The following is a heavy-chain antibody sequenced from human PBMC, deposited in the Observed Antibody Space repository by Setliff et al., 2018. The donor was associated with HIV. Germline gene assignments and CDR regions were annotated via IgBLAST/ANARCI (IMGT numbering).Heavy chain of an antibody. CDR1: GYTFLSYG. Sequence: ASVMVSCKVSGYTFLSYGIIWVRQAPGQVLEWMGWLSTYNRYTNSAQKFEDRLSLSTNSSTTTAYMELRSLRSDDTAIYYCARGKYNLGWYDVHYYVDNWGQGTLVTVSS. V-gene: IGHV1-18*01. CDR2: LSTYNRYT. CDR3: ARGKYNLGWYDVHYYVDN. J-gene: IGHJ4*02. D-gene: IGHD6-19*01.